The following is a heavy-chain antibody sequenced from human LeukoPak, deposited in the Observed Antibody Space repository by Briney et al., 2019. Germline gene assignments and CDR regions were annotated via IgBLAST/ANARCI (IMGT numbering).Heavy chain of an antibody. Sequence: SETLSLTCTVSGGSISSSSYYWGWIRQPPGKGLEWIGSIYYSGSTYYNPSLKSRVTISVDTSKNQFSLKLSSVTAADTAVYYCATALRYDYMDVWGKGTTVTVSS. CDR2: IYYSGST. J-gene: IGHJ6*03. CDR3: ATALRYDYMDV. V-gene: IGHV4-39*07. CDR1: GGSISSSSYY. D-gene: IGHD3-9*01.